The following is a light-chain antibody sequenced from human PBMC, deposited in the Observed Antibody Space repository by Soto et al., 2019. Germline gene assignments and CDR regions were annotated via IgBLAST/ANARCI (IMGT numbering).Light chain of an antibody. Sequence: QSALTQPASVSGSPGQSITISCTGTSSDVGGYTYVSWYQQHPGKAPKLMLYEVSNRPSGVSTRFAGSKSGNTASLTISGLQAEDEDDYYCSSYTRSRTYVLGPVTNLTVL. CDR2: EVS. CDR3: SSYTRSRTYV. V-gene: IGLV2-14*01. CDR1: SSDVGGYTY. J-gene: IGLJ1*01.